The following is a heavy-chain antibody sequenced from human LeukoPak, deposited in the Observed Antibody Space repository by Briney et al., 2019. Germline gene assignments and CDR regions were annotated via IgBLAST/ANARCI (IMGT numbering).Heavy chain of an antibody. CDR3: ARDFDGNYYFHY. Sequence: SETLSLTCTVSGGSISTYYWSWIRQPPGKELEWIGYVDYSGSTNYSPSLKSRVTISIDTSKKQFSLKLSSVTAADTAVYYCARDFDGNYYFHYWGQGTLVTVSS. CDR2: VDYSGST. V-gene: IGHV4-59*01. D-gene: IGHD1-7*01. J-gene: IGHJ4*02. CDR1: GGSISTYY.